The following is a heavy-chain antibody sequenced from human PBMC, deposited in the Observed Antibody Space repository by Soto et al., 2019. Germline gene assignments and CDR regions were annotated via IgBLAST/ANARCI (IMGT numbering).Heavy chain of an antibody. V-gene: IGHV5-51*01. CDR1: GYIFIDYW. D-gene: IGHD2-15*01. J-gene: IGHJ4*02. CDR3: ARTPMHRYSIHFNS. Sequence: PGESLKISCKASGYIFIDYWIGWVRQMPGKGLEWMGIVYPRDSDTRYSPSFQGQVTISADRSTGTAFLQWRSLKASDTALYYCARTPMHRYSIHFNSWGQGTLVTVSA. CDR2: VYPRDSDT.